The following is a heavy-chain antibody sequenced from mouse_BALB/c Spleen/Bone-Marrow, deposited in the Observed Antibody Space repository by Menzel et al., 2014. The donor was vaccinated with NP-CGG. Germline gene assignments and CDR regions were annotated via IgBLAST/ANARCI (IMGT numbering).Heavy chain of an antibody. CDR1: GYAFTDYL. CDR2: INPGSGGT. CDR3: ARWLGPGWYFDV. J-gene: IGHJ1*01. D-gene: IGHD4-1*01. Sequence: VQLQQSGAELVRPGTSVKVSCKASGYAFTDYLIEWVKQRPGQGLELIGVINPGSGGTHYNEKFKGKATLTADKSSSTAYMQLSSLTSDDSAVYFCARWLGPGWYFDVWGAGTTVTVSS. V-gene: IGHV1-54*01.